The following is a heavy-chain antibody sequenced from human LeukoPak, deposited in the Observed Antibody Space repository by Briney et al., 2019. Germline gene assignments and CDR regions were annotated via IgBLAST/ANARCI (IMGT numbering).Heavy chain of an antibody. J-gene: IGHJ6*04. D-gene: IGHD3-9*01. CDR1: RGSISGGSYS. Sequence: PSETLSLTCAIPRGSISGGSYSWSWTRQPPGNCLEWLGYIYHNGSTYYNPSLKSRVTISVDRSKNQFSLKLSSVTAADTAVYYCARNHLTGYFYYGMDVWGKGTTVTVSS. CDR2: IYHNGST. V-gene: IGHV4-30-2*01. CDR3: ARNHLTGYFYYGMDV.